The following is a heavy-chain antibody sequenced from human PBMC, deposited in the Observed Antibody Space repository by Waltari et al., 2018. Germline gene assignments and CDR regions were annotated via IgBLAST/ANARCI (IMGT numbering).Heavy chain of an antibody. CDR2: ITESGDT. J-gene: IGHJ4*02. CDR1: GFTFKNFA. V-gene: IGHV3-23*04. CDR3: AKRWAIYYFEY. D-gene: IGHD3-9*01. Sequence: EVQLVESGGGLVQPGGSLRLSCAASGFTFKNFAMSWVRQAPGKGLEWGSTITESGDTFYADSVKGRVATSRDNYKNTLSLQMNSLRAEDTAVYYCAKRWAIYYFEYWGQGNLVTVSS.